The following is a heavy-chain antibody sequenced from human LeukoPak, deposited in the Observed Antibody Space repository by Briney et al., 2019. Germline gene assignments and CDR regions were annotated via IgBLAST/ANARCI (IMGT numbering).Heavy chain of an antibody. CDR1: GYTFTSYD. D-gene: IGHD5-12*01. CDR3: ARGQGIVATTWFDP. CDR2: MNPNSGNT. J-gene: IGHJ5*02. Sequence: ASLKVSCKASGYTFTSYDINWVRQATGQGLEWMGWMNPNSGNTGYAQKFQGRVTMTRNTSISTAYMELSSLRSEDTAVYYCARGQGIVATTWFDPWGQGTLVTVSS. V-gene: IGHV1-8*01.